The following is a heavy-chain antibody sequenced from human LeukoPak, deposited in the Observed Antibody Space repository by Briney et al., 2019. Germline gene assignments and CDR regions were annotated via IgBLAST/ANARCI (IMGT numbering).Heavy chain of an antibody. CDR3: ARDRGSYYFDD. J-gene: IGHJ4*02. CDR1: TLTTYCLS. V-gene: IGHV3-48*02. CDR2: ISSGSSTI. Sequence: GGSVRLPRAVCTLTTYCLSILWLRQAPGKGLEWSSNISSGSSTISYADSVKGRFTISRDKANNSLCLQMNSLRDEDTVVYYCARDRGSYYFDDGGQGTLVTVSS. D-gene: IGHD1-26*01.